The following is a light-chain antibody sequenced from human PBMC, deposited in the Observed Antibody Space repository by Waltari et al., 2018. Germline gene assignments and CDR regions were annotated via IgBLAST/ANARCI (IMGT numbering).Light chain of an antibody. CDR2: DAY. CDR3: QQRSNWPPIFA. V-gene: IGKV3-11*01. CDR1: QSVGSY. J-gene: IGKJ3*01. Sequence: EIVLTQSPATLSLSPGERATLSCRASQSVGSYLDWYQQKPGQAHRLFIYDAYKRATGTPARFSGSGSGTDFSLSISSLGPEDFGVYYCQQRSNWPPIFAFGPGTKVDIK.